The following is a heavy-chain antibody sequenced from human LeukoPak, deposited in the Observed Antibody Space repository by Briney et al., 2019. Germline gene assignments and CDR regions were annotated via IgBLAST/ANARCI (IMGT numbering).Heavy chain of an antibody. Sequence: PGGSLRLSCSPSGVTISSYGRSWIRQAPGKGLEWVANIKQDESEKYYVDSVKGRFTISRDNAKNSLYLHMNSLRAEVTAESYSARQKIEGPTKLDYWGQGILVTVSS. J-gene: IGHJ4*02. CDR1: GVTISSYG. D-gene: IGHD1-14*01. CDR3: ARQKIEGPTKLDY. CDR2: IKQDESEK. V-gene: IGHV3-7*01.